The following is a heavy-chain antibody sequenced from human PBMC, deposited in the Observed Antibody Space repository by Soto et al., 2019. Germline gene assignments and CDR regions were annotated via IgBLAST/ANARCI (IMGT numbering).Heavy chain of an antibody. Sequence: SVKVSCKVSGYTLTELSMHWVRQAPGKGLEWMGGFDPEDGETIYAQKFQGRVTMTEDTSTDTAYMELSSLRSEDTAVYYCATDGIADSRGFRTGFDTWGQGTLVTVSP. CDR3: ATDGIADSRGFRTGFDT. CDR2: FDPEDGET. V-gene: IGHV1-24*01. D-gene: IGHD6-13*01. CDR1: GYTLTELS. J-gene: IGHJ5*02.